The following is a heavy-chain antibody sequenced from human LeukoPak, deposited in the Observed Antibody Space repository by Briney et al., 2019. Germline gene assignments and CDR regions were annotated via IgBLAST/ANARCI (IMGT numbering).Heavy chain of an antibody. J-gene: IGHJ4*02. CDR2: IWYDGSNK. CDR1: GFNFSTYG. V-gene: IGHV3-33*01. D-gene: IGHD2-15*01. CDR3: ARAVGPFDY. Sequence: GGSLRLSCAASGFNFSTYGMHWARQAPGKGLEWVSVIWYDGSNKYYADSVKGRFTISRDNSKNTLYLQMNSLRVEDTAVYYCARAVGPFDYWGQGTLVTVSS.